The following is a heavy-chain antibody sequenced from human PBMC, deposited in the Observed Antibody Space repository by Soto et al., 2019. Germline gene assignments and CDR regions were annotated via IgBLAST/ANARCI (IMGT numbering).Heavy chain of an antibody. V-gene: IGHV1-18*01. Sequence: EASVKVSCKASGYTFTSYGISWVRQAPGQGLEWMGWVSAYNGNTNYAQKLQGRVTMTTDTSTSTAYMELRSLRPDDTAVYYCARDEAAMVRGAIIDYWGQGTLVTVSS. CDR2: VSAYNGNT. D-gene: IGHD3-10*01. CDR1: GYTFTSYG. CDR3: ARDEAAMVRGAIIDY. J-gene: IGHJ4*02.